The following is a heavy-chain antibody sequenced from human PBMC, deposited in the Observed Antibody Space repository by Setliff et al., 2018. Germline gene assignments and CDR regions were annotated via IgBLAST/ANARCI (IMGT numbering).Heavy chain of an antibody. CDR2: IYYSGDT. Sequence: SSETLSLTCTVSGGSMITNDYFWGWIRQPPGTGLEWIGSIYYSGDTYYNPSLKSRATVSVDTSTSQFFLKLNSVTAADPAVYYCARMTGFLYMDVWSKGTAVTVSS. D-gene: IGHD3-3*01. J-gene: IGHJ6*03. CDR3: ARMTGFLYMDV. V-gene: IGHV4-39*07. CDR1: GGSMITNDYF.